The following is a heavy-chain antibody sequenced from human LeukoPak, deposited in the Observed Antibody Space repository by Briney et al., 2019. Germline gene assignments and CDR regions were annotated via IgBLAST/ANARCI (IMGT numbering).Heavy chain of an antibody. J-gene: IGHJ4*02. CDR3: ARGLIRYYSGSGTSGNFDY. Sequence: PSETLSLTCGVYGGSFSGHYWTWIRRPPGKGLEWIGKINHSGNTNYNPSLKSRVTTSVDTSKNQFSLRLTSVTAADTAVYYCARGLIRYYSGSGTSGNFDYWGQGTLVTVSS. V-gene: IGHV4-34*01. CDR1: GGSFSGHY. D-gene: IGHD3-10*01. CDR2: INHSGNT.